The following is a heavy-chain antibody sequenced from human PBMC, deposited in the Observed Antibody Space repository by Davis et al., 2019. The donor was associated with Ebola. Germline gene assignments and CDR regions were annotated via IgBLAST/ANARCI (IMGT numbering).Heavy chain of an antibody. D-gene: IGHD7-27*01. Sequence: PSETLSLTCAVYGGSFSGYYWSWIRQPPGKGLEWIGEINHSGSTNYNPSLKSRVTISVDTSKNQFSLKLSSVTAADTAVYYCARHRPTGVTIGGYFDYWGQGTLVTVSS. J-gene: IGHJ4*02. V-gene: IGHV4-34*01. CDR2: INHSGST. CDR3: ARHRPTGVTIGGYFDY. CDR1: GGSFSGYY.